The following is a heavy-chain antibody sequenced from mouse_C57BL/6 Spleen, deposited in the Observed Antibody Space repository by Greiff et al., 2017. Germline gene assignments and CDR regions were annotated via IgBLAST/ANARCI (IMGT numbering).Heavy chain of an antibody. J-gene: IGHJ4*01. CDR2: ISYDGSN. CDR1: GYSITSGYY. D-gene: IGHD2-4*01. V-gene: IGHV3-6*01. Sequence: EVKLVESGPGLVKPSQSLSLTCSVTGYSITSGYYWNWIRQFPGNKLEWMGYISYDGSNNYNPSLKNRISITRDTSKNQFFLKLNSVTTEDTATYYCASRYDYFYYAMDYWGQGTSVTVSS. CDR3: ASRYDYFYYAMDY.